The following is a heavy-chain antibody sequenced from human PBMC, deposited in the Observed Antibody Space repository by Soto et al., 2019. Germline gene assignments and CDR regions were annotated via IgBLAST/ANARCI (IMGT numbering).Heavy chain of an antibody. V-gene: IGHV4-59*01. CDR1: GNSISDYY. J-gene: IGHJ3*01. Sequence: SETLSLTCTVSGNSISDYYWSWIRQPPGKGLEWIGYIFHNGNTNYNPSLKRRVTMSVDTSKNQFSLRLSSVTAADTALYYCARDVGGTVTLEAAFDFGGQGTMVTVSS. CDR2: IFHNGNT. CDR3: ARDVGGTVTLEAAFDF. D-gene: IGHD4-17*01.